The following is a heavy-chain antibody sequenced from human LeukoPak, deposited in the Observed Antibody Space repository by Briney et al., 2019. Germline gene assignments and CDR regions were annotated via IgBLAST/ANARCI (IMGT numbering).Heavy chain of an antibody. V-gene: IGHV3-23*01. Sequence: GGSLRLSCAASGFTFSSYAMSWVRQAPGKGLEWVSVISGIGGSTYYADSVKGRFTISRDDSNNTLYLQTKSIRDEETAVYYCENASRQGYCHSTSCYHWFDPWGQGTLVTVSS. CDR1: GFTFSSYA. D-gene: IGHD2-2*01. CDR3: ENASRQGYCHSTSCYHWFDP. CDR2: ISGIGGST. J-gene: IGHJ5*02.